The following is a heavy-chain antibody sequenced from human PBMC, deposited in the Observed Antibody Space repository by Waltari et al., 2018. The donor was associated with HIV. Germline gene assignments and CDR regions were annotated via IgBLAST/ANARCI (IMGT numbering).Heavy chain of an antibody. J-gene: IGHJ4*02. Sequence: QVQLVQSGAEVKKPGASVKVSCKASGYTFTSYYMDWVRQAPGQGLEWMGIINPSGGSTSYAQKFQGRVTMTRDTSTSTVYMELSSLRSEDTAVYYCARARDAQDYGAIVACGYWGQGTLVTVSS. D-gene: IGHD4-17*01. CDR1: GYTFTSYY. V-gene: IGHV1-46*01. CDR3: ARARDAQDYGAIVACGY. CDR2: INPSGGST.